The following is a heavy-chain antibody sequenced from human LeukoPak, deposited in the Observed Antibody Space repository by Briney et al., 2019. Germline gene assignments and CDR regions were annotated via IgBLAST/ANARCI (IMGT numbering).Heavy chain of an antibody. CDR2: ISSSSSTI. V-gene: IGHV3-48*01. CDR1: GFTFSSYS. D-gene: IGHD4-23*01. CDR3: ARGAHKRDDYGGFFDY. Sequence: SGGSLRLSCAASGFTFSSYSMNWVRQAPGKGLEWVSYISSSSSTIYYADSVKGRFTISRDNSKNTLYLQMNSLRPEDTAVYYCARGAHKRDDYGGFFDYWGQGTLVTVSS. J-gene: IGHJ4*02.